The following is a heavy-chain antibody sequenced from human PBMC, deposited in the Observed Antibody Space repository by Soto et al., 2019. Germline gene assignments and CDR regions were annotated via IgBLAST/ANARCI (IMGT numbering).Heavy chain of an antibody. CDR2: INAAGSNT. J-gene: IGHJ4*02. Sequence: EVQLLESGGGLVQPGGSLRLSCAASGFSFSSYAVTWVRQAPGKGLEWVSTINAAGSNTYYADSVKGRFTISRDNSKNTVSLQMNSLRVDDTAVYYCAKSLRGVMIAYDYWGQGTLGTVSS. CDR1: GFSFSSYA. CDR3: AKSLRGVMIAYDY. V-gene: IGHV3-23*01. D-gene: IGHD3-10*01.